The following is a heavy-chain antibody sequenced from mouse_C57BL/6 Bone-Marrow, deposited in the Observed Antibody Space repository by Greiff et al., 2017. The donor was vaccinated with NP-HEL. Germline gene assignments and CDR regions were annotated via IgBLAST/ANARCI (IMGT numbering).Heavy chain of an antibody. CDR1: GFSLTSYG. CDR3: ARKKLRLQAMDY. CDR2: IWSGGST. Sequence: VQLQQSGPGLVQPSQSLSITCTVSGFSLTSYGVHWVRQSPGKGLEWLGVIWSGGSTAYNAAFISRLSISKDNSKSQVFFKMNSLQADDTAIYYCARKKLRLQAMDYWGQGTSVTVSS. D-gene: IGHD3-2*02. V-gene: IGHV2-2*01. J-gene: IGHJ4*01.